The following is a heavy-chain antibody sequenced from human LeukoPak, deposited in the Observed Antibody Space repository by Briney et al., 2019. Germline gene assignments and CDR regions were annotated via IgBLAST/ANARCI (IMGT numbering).Heavy chain of an antibody. CDR1: GFTFGSYA. J-gene: IGHJ4*02. D-gene: IGHD2-2*02. Sequence: GGSLRLSCAASGFTFGSYAMSWVRQAPGKGLEWVSAISGSGGSTYYADSVKGRFTISRDNSKNTLYLQMNSLRAEDTAVYYCAKSSVVVVPAAIFDYWGQGTLVTVSS. V-gene: IGHV3-23*01. CDR2: ISGSGGST. CDR3: AKSSVVVVPAAIFDY.